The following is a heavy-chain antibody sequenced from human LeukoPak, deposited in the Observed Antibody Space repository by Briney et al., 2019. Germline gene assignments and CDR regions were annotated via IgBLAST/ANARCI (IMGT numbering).Heavy chain of an antibody. CDR1: GGSFSGYY. V-gene: IGHV4-34*01. CDR3: ARKLIAARRRGFDY. Sequence: RPSETLSLTCAVYGGSFSGYYWSWIRQPPGKGLEWIGEINHSGSTSYNPSLKSRVTISVDTSKNQFSLKLSSVTAADTAVYYCARKLIAARRRGFDYWGQGTLVTASS. D-gene: IGHD6-6*01. J-gene: IGHJ4*02. CDR2: INHSGST.